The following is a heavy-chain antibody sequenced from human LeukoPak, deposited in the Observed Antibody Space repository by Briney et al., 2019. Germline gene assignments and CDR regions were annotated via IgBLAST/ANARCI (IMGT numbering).Heavy chain of an antibody. V-gene: IGHV4-39*07. CDR2: IYYSGNT. J-gene: IGHJ4*02. CDR3: ARVPLLYSSGFDY. D-gene: IGHD6-19*01. CDR1: GGSISSSSYY. Sequence: SETLSLTCTVSGGSISSSSYYWGWIRQPPGKGLEWIGSIYYSGNTNYNPSLKSRVTISVDTSKNQFSLKLSSVTAADTAVYYCARVPLLYSSGFDYWGQGTLVTVSS.